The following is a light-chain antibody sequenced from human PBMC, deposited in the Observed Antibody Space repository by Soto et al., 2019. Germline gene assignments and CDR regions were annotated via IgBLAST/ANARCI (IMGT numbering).Light chain of an antibody. CDR3: QEYNSYPYT. CDR1: QSISIW. Sequence: DIQMTQSPSTLSASVGDRVTITCRASQSISIWLAWSQQKPGKAPKLRIYKASSLESGVPSRFGGRGSGTEFTLTTSSLQPDDFANYYCQEYNSYPYTFGHGTKLEIK. J-gene: IGKJ2*01. V-gene: IGKV1-5*03. CDR2: KAS.